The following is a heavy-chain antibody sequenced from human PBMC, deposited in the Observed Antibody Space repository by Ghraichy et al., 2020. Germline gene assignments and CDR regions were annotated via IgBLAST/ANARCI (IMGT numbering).Heavy chain of an antibody. CDR3: ARRAWGAWYYDY. CDR1: GGSISSSSYY. CDR2: IYYSGST. V-gene: IGHV4-39*01. D-gene: IGHD1-7*01. J-gene: IGHJ4*02. Sequence: SETLSLTCTVSGGSISSSSYYWGWIRQPPGKGLEWIGSIYYSGSTYYNPSLKSRVTISVDTSKNQFSLKLSSVTAADTAVYYCARRAWGAWYYDYWGQGTLVTVSS.